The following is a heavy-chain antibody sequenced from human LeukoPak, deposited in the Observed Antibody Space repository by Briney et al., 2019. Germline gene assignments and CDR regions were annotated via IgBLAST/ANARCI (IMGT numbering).Heavy chain of an antibody. CDR3: ARSRYDYIWGIDY. D-gene: IGHD3-16*01. J-gene: IGHJ4*02. Sequence: GGSLRLSCAASGFTFSSYAMSWVRQAPGKGLDWVSAISGSGESTYYADSVKGRFTISRDNSKNTLYLQMNSLRDEDTAVFYCARSRYDYIWGIDYWGQGTLVTISS. V-gene: IGHV3-23*01. CDR2: ISGSGEST. CDR1: GFTFSSYA.